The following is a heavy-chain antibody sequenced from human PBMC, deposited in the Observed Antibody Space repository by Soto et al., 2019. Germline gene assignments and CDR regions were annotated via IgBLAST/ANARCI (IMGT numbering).Heavy chain of an antibody. J-gene: IGHJ4*02. CDR2: IYYGGST. Sequence: QVHLQESGPGLVKPSETLSLTCTVSGDSSSTDYWSWIRQSPGKGLEWIGFIYYGGSTNYNHSLKSRVTISVYTPKNQFSLKLSSVTAADTAVYYCAKNWNWGALVHWGQGTLVTVSS. V-gene: IGHV4-59*08. CDR1: GDSSSTDY. D-gene: IGHD7-27*01. CDR3: AKNWNWGALVH.